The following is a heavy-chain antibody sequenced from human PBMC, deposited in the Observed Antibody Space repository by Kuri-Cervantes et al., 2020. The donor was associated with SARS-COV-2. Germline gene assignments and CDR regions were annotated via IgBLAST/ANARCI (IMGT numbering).Heavy chain of an antibody. J-gene: IGHJ4*02. CDR2: IYHSGST. D-gene: IGHD4-17*01. CDR1: GGSISSYY. CDR3: AREGNDYGDYYDY. Sequence: SETLSLTCTVSGGSISSYYWSWIRQPPGKGLEWIGYIYHSGSTYYNPSLKSRVTISVDTSKNQFSLKLSSVTAADTAVYYCAREGNDYGDYYDYWGQGTLVTVSS. V-gene: IGHV4-59*01.